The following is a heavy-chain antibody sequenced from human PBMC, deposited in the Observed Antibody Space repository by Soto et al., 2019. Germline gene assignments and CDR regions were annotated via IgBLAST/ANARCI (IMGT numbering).Heavy chain of an antibody. CDR1: GYTFTSYA. Sequence: QVQLVQSGAEEKKPGASVKVSCKASGYTFTSYAMHWGRQAPGQRLEWMGWINDGNGNTKYSQKFQGRVTITRDTSASTAYVEVSSLRSEDTAVYYCGRVTGYCDVDYWGQGTVVTVSS. V-gene: IGHV1-3*05. CDR3: GRVTGYCDVDY. J-gene: IGHJ4*02. CDR2: INDGNGNT. D-gene: IGHD3-9*01.